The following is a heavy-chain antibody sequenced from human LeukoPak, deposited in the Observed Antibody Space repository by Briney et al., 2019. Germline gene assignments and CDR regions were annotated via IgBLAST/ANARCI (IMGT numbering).Heavy chain of an antibody. CDR1: GGFISSYY. J-gene: IGHJ4*02. Sequence: SETLPLTCPGSGGFISSYYWSWIRQPPGKGLEWIGYIYYGGSTNYNPSLKSRVTISVDTSKNQFSLKLSSVTAADTAVYYCARGRGGDYEHWGQGTLVTVSS. CDR3: ARGRGGDYEH. CDR2: IYYGGST. V-gene: IGHV4-59*01. D-gene: IGHD2-21*02.